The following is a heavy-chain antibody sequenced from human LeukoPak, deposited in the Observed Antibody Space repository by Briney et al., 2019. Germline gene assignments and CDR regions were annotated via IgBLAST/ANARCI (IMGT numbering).Heavy chain of an antibody. V-gene: IGHV1-2*02. CDR3: ARVKYYYDSSGYFPL. CDR2: MNPNSGGT. J-gene: IGHJ4*02. Sequence: ASVKVSCKASGYTFTGYYMHWVRQAPGQGLEWMGWMNPNSGGTNYAQKFQGRVTMTRDTSISTAYMELSRLRSDDTAVYYCARVKYYYDSSGYFPLWGQGTLVTVSS. CDR1: GYTFTGYY. D-gene: IGHD3-22*01.